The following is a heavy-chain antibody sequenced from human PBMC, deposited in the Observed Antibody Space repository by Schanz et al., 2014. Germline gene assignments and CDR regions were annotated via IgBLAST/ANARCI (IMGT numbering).Heavy chain of an antibody. CDR3: AKDRRGYRYGHIDF. V-gene: IGHV3-9*01. CDR2: ISWNSGSI. Sequence: VQLVESGGGVVQPGRSLRLSCAASGFTFAMHWVRQAPGKGLEWVSGISWNSGSIGYEDSVKGRFTISRDNAKTTLYLQMNSLRAEDTALYYCAKDRRGYRYGHIDFWGQGDLVTVSS. CDR1: GFTFA. J-gene: IGHJ4*02. D-gene: IGHD5-18*01.